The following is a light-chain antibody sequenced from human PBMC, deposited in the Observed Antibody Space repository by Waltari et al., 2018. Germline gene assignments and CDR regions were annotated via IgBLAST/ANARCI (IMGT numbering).Light chain of an antibody. J-gene: IGLJ1*01. Sequence: QSALTQPPSVSGSPGQSVNISCSGTGSDIGSYNRVSWYKQSPGTAPILMIYEVNSRPSGFPDRFSGSKSGNTASLTISGLQAEDEADYYCSSYTTSTTQVFGTGTKVTVL. CDR3: SSYTTSTTQV. V-gene: IGLV2-18*02. CDR2: EVN. CDR1: GSDIGSYNR.